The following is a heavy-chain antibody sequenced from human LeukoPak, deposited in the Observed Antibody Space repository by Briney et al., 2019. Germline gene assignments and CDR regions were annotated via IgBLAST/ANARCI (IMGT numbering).Heavy chain of an antibody. D-gene: IGHD3-10*01. Sequence: GGSLRLSCAASGFTFSSYAMHWVRQAPGKGLEWVAVISYDGSNKYYADSVKGRFTISRDNSKNTLYLQMNSLRAEDTAVYYCARDLLLWFGEWRYYYYGMDVWGEGTTVTVSS. CDR3: ARDLLLWFGEWRYYYYGMDV. V-gene: IGHV3-30*04. CDR1: GFTFSSYA. CDR2: ISYDGSNK. J-gene: IGHJ6*04.